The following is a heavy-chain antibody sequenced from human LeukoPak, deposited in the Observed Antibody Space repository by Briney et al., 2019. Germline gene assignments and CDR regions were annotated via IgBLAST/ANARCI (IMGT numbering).Heavy chain of an antibody. Sequence: SETLSLTCTVSGGSLSSGSYCWSWIRQPPGKRMEWIGYIYYSGSTNYNPSLKSRVTISIDTSKNQFSLKLSSVTAADTAVYYCAREGGFDGSSDLWGRGTLVTVSS. CDR2: IYYSGST. CDR3: AREGGFDGSSDL. CDR1: GGSLSSGSYC. J-gene: IGHJ2*01. D-gene: IGHD3-10*01. V-gene: IGHV4-61*01.